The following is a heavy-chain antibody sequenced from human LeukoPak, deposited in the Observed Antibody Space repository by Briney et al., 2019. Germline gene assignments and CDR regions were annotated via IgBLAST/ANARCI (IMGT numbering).Heavy chain of an antibody. D-gene: IGHD6-13*01. CDR3: ARERIAAAGSDY. CDR1: GGTFSSYA. V-gene: IGHV1-69*01. Sequence: GASVKVSCKASGGTFSSYAISWVRQAPGQGLEWVGGIIPIFGTANYAQKFQGRVTITADESTSTAYMELSSLRSEDTAVYYCARERIAAAGSDYWSQGTLVTVSS. J-gene: IGHJ4*02. CDR2: IIPIFGTA.